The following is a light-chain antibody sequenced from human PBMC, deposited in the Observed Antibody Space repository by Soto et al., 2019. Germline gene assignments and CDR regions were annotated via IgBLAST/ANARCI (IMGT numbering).Light chain of an antibody. V-gene: IGKV3-15*01. CDR1: QSVASN. Sequence: EILMTQSPATLSLSPGERATLSCRASQSVASNLAWYQQRRGQAPRLLIYGASSRATGIPARFSGSGSGTEFTLTISSLQSEDFAVYYCQHFGNSLWTFGQGTKVEI. J-gene: IGKJ1*01. CDR2: GAS. CDR3: QHFGNSLWT.